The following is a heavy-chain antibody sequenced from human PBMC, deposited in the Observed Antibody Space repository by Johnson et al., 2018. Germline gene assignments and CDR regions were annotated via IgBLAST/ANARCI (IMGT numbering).Heavy chain of an antibody. CDR1: GFTFSHFA. CDR2: ISYDGTNI. Sequence: QVQLVQSGGGVVQPRRSLRLSCAASGFTFSHFAMHWVRQAPGKGLEWVAVISYDGTNIYYTDSVKGRFTISRANFKNTLNLQMNSLRVEDTAGYYCARNTYGDYPFDIWGQGTMVTVSS. CDR3: ARNTYGDYPFDI. J-gene: IGHJ3*02. V-gene: IGHV3-30*04. D-gene: IGHD4-17*01.